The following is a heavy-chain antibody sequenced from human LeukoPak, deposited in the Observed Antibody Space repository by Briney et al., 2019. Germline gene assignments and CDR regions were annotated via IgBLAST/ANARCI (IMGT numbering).Heavy chain of an antibody. CDR1: GFTFSSYG. Sequence: PGGSLRLSCAASGFTFSSYGMHWVRQAPGKGLEYVSVIINDGSSTYYADSVKGRFTTSRDNSKNTLYLQMSSLRAEDMAVDYCAREDMDFWRGKYGGSGGDYMDVWAKGTTVTVSS. D-gene: IGHD3-3*01. CDR3: AREDMDFWRGKYGGSGGDYMDV. J-gene: IGHJ6*03. V-gene: IGHV3-64*02. CDR2: IINDGSST.